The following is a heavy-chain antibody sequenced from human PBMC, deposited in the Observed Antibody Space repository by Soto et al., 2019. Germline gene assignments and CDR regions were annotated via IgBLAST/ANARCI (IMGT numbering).Heavy chain of an antibody. J-gene: IGHJ1*01. CDR1: GYTFTSNG. D-gene: IGHD4-17*01. CDR3: ARDGYGDYRY. Sequence: QVQLVQSGAEVKKPGTSVKVSCKASGYTFTSNGISWVRQAPGQGLEWMGWISTYNGNTNYAQKLQGRVTMTRDTPTRIAYMELRDPRSVATAVYYSARDGYGDYRYWGNSTLVTVSS. CDR2: ISTYNGNT. V-gene: IGHV1-18*01.